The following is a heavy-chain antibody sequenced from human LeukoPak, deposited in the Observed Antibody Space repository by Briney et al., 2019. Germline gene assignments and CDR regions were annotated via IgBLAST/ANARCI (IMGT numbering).Heavy chain of an antibody. CDR2: IIPIFGTA. CDR1: GGTFSSYA. Sequence: GASVKVSRKASGGTFSSYAISWVRQAPGQGLEWMGRIIPIFGTANYAQKFQGRVTITADKSTSTAYMELSSLRSEDTAVYYCARVYNINWSDPWDQGTLVTVSS. J-gene: IGHJ5*02. CDR3: ARVYNINWSDP. D-gene: IGHD1-14*01. V-gene: IGHV1-69*06.